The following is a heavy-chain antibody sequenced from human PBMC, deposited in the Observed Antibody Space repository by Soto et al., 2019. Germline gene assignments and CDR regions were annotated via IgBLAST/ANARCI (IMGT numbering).Heavy chain of an antibody. CDR2: IIPIFGTA. D-gene: IGHD2-15*01. CDR1: GGTFSSYA. Sequence: QVQLVQSGAEVKKPGSSVKVSCKASGGTFSSYAISWVRQAPGQGLEWMGGIIPIFGTANYAQKFQGRVTITADESTSTAYMELSSLRSEDTAVYYCARDWSFPNRGSCSGGSCYNAFDIWGQGTMVTVSS. V-gene: IGHV1-69*01. CDR3: ARDWSFPNRGSCSGGSCYNAFDI. J-gene: IGHJ3*02.